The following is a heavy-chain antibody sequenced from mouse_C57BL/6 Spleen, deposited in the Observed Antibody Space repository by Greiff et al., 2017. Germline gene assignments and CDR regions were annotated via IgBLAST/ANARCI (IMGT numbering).Heavy chain of an antibody. J-gene: IGHJ2*01. CDR2: ISYDGSN. D-gene: IGHD2-10*01. CDR1: GYSITSGYY. Sequence: VQLKESGPGLVKPSQSLSLTCSVTGYSITSGYYWNWIRQFPGNKLEWMGYISYDGSNNYNPSLKNRISITRDTSKNQFFLKLNSVTTEDTATYYCARAGGLLNYFDYWGQGTTLTVSS. CDR3: ARAGGLLNYFDY. V-gene: IGHV3-6*01.